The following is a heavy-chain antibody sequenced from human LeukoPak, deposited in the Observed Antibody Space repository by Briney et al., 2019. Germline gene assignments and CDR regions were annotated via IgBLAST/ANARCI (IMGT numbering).Heavy chain of an antibody. D-gene: IGHD3-3*01. CDR1: GGSFSGYY. J-gene: IGHJ4*02. Sequence: SETLSLTCAVYGGSFSGYYWSWIRQPPGKGLEWIGEINHSGSTNYNPSLKSRVTISVDTSKNQFSLKLSSVTAADTAVYYCARALARITIFGVVMRDYFGYWGQGTLVTVSS. CDR3: ARALARITIFGVVMRDYFGY. V-gene: IGHV4-34*01. CDR2: INHSGST.